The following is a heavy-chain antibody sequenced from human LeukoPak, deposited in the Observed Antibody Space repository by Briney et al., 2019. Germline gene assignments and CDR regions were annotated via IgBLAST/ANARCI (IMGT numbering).Heavy chain of an antibody. CDR2: ISRNGGST. D-gene: IGHD2/OR15-2a*01. V-gene: IGHV3-64D*09. Sequence: RGSLRLSCLASGFTLSSFAMHWVRPAPGRGLEYVAAISRNGGSTYYADSVKGRFAMSRDNSKSTLYLQMSSLRAEDTAVYLCVKDLRSDFMGVLSRYLSYWGQGTLVTVSS. J-gene: IGHJ4*02. CDR1: GFTLSSFA. CDR3: VKDLRSDFMGVLSRYLSY.